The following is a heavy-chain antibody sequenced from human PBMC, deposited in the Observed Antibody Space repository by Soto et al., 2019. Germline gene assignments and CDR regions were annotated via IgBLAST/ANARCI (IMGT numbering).Heavy chain of an antibody. J-gene: IGHJ4*02. V-gene: IGHV4-34*01. CDR3: ARGQEGVVATH. Sequence: QVQLQQWGAGLLKPSETLSLNCAVNGGSLSGYYWSWIRQPPGKGLEWIGEIKDGGRTNYSPSLKSRATISSDPSNTQFSLRLYSVTAADTGVYYCARGQEGVVATHWDQGTLVTVSS. CDR2: IKDGGRT. D-gene: IGHD5-12*01. CDR1: GGSLSGYY.